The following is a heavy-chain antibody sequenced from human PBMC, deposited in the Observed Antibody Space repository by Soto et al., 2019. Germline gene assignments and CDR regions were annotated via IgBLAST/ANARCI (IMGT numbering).Heavy chain of an antibody. CDR3: ARDRENIVVVPAAYSNWFAP. J-gene: IGHJ5*02. Sequence: QVQLVQSGAEVKKPGASVKVSCQASGYTFTSYAMHWVRQAPGQRLEWMGWSNAVNGNTKYSQKFQGRVTITRDTSASTAYMELSSLRSEDTAVYYCARDRENIVVVPAAYSNWFAPWGQGTLVTVSS. D-gene: IGHD2-2*01. CDR1: GYTFTSYA. V-gene: IGHV1-3*01. CDR2: SNAVNGNT.